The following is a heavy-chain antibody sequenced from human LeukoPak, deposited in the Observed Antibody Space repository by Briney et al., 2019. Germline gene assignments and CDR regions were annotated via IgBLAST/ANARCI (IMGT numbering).Heavy chain of an antibody. J-gene: IGHJ4*02. CDR1: GYTFTGYY. CDR3: ARDRSSMIVVVRSYYFDY. V-gene: IGHV1-2*02. D-gene: IGHD3-22*01. CDR2: INPNSGGT. Sequence: GASVKVSCKASGYTFTGYYMHWVRQAPGQGLEWMGWINPNSGGTNYAQKFQGRVTMTRDTSISTAYMELSRLRSDDTAVYYCARDRSSMIVVVRSYYFDYWGQGTLVTVSS.